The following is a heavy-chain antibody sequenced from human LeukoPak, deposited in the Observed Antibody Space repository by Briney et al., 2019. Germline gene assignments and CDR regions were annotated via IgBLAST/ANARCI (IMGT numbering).Heavy chain of an antibody. CDR3: ARVDSGYSHAYYYYYYMDV. CDR2: IYYSGST. J-gene: IGHJ6*03. V-gene: IGHV4-39*07. Sequence: SETLSLTCTVSGGSISSSSYYWGWIRQPPGTGLEWIGSIYYSGSTYYNPSLKSRVTISVDTSKNQFSLKLSSVTAADTAVYYCARVDSGYSHAYYYYYYMDVWGKGTTVTVSS. D-gene: IGHD5-18*01. CDR1: GGSISSSSYY.